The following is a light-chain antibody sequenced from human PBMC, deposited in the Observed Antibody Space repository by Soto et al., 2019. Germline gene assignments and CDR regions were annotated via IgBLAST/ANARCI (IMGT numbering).Light chain of an antibody. CDR2: GAS. CDR3: QQYNNWHPWT. V-gene: IGKV3-15*01. Sequence: EIVMTQSPATLSVSPGERATLSCRASQSVSSNLAWYQQKPGQVPRLLIYGASTRATGIPARFSGSGSGTEFTLTISSLQSEDFAVYYCQQYNNWHPWTFGQGTKVDIK. J-gene: IGKJ1*01. CDR1: QSVSSN.